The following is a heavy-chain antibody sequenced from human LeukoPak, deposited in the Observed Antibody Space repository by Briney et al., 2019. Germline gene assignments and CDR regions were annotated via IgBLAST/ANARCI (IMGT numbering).Heavy chain of an antibody. CDR1: GFIFTNYA. J-gene: IGHJ4*02. V-gene: IGHV3-33*08. CDR3: ARVGPSYGSGSLYY. CDR2: IWYDGSNK. D-gene: IGHD3-10*01. Sequence: GGSLRLSCAASGFIFTNYAMNWVRQAPGKGLEWVAVIWYDGSNKYYADSVKGRFTISRDNSKNTLYLQMNSLRAEDTAVYYCARVGPSYGSGSLYYWGQGTLVTVSS.